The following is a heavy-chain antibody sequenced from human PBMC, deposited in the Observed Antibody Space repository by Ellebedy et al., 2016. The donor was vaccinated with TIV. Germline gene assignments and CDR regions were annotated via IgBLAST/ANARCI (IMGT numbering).Heavy chain of an antibody. J-gene: IGHJ4*02. CDR3: ARRAYSSSWLPYFDN. Sequence: AASVKVSCKAFGYTFISHNMHWVRQAPGQGLEWLGMINPSDGGTTYPQNFQGRVTMTRDTSTSTVYMEVSSLRSEDMAVYYCARRAYSSSWLPYFDNWGQGTLVTVSS. CDR1: GYTFISHN. D-gene: IGHD6-13*01. V-gene: IGHV1-46*01. CDR2: INPSDGGT.